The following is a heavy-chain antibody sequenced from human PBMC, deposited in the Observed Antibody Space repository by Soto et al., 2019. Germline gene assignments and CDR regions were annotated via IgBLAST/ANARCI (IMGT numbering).Heavy chain of an antibody. J-gene: IGHJ6*03. D-gene: IGHD3-9*01. CDR3: ARRLGTPRGYMDV. V-gene: IGHV4-59*08. CDR1: GGSISSYY. CDR2: IYYSGST. Sequence: SETLSLTCTVSGGSISSYYWSWIRQPPGKGLEWIGYIYYSGSTNYNPSLKSRVTISVDTSKNQFSLKLSSVTAADTAVYYCARRLGTPRGYMDVWGKGTTVTVSS.